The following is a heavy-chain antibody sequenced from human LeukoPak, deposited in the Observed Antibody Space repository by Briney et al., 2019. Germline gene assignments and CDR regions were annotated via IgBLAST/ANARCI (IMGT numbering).Heavy chain of an antibody. D-gene: IGHD4-23*01. CDR3: ARTRRGDGNSKRYYYYYMDV. CDR2: INHSGSN. J-gene: IGHJ6*03. CDR1: GGSFSGYY. Sequence: PSETLSLTCAVYGGSFSGYYWSWIRQPPGKGLEWIGEINHSGSNNYNPSLKRRGTISEDRSKNQFSLKLSSVTAADTAVYYCARTRRGDGNSKRYYYYYMDVWGKGTTVTVSS. V-gene: IGHV4-34*01.